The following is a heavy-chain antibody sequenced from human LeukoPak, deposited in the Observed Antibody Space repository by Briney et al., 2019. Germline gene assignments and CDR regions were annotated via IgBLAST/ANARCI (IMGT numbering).Heavy chain of an antibody. Sequence: GSSVPVSCKASGGTFSSYAISWVRQAPGQGLDWMGRIIRILGIANYAQKFQGRVTITADKSTSRAYWELSSMRSEDTAGYYCARSCSSTGCYHAFDIWGQGTMLTVSS. J-gene: IGHJ3*02. V-gene: IGHV1-69*10. CDR3: ARSCSSTGCYHAFDI. CDR2: IIRILGIA. CDR1: GGTFSSYA. D-gene: IGHD2-2*01.